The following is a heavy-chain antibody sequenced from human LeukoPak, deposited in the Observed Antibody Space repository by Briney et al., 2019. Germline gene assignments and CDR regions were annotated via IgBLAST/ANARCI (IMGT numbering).Heavy chain of an antibody. CDR1: GDSISSRSFY. CDR2: IYYSGNT. J-gene: IGHJ5*02. V-gene: IGHV4-39*01. Sequence: PSETLSLTCSDSGDSISSRSFYWGWIRQPPGKGLEWIGSIYYSGNTYYNPSLKSRVTLSVDTSKNQFSLKLSSVTVADTAVYYCARHSLDIVVVISATDSWFDPWGQGTLVTVSS. CDR3: ARHSLDIVVVISATDSWFDP. D-gene: IGHD2-15*01.